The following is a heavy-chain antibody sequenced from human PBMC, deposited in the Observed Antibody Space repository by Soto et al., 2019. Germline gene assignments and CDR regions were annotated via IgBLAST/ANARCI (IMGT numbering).Heavy chain of an antibody. V-gene: IGHV4-4*07. CDR1: PGSLTNYY. CDR2: IYTKERT. J-gene: IGHJ5*02. Sequence: SQTISLPGTVAPGSLTNYYWSWLRQPAGKRLQWIGRIYTKERTNYNLSFRNRVTMSVDTGTDQCSLKLDAVTASDTAVYYCARDDDTDGGNNWFGPWIQSTRVTV. CDR3: ARDDDTDGGNNWFGP.